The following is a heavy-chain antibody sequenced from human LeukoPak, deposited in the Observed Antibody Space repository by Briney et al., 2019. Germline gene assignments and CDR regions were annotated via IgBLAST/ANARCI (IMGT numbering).Heavy chain of an antibody. J-gene: IGHJ4*02. Sequence: SETLSLTCTVSGGSISGYYWSWIRQPPGKGLEWIGEINHSGSTNYNPSLKSRVTISVDTSKNQFSLKLSSVTAADTAVYYCASRPRVSSGAPYYWGQGTLVTVSS. CDR2: INHSGST. CDR3: ASRPRVSSGAPYY. V-gene: IGHV4-34*01. CDR1: GGSISGYY.